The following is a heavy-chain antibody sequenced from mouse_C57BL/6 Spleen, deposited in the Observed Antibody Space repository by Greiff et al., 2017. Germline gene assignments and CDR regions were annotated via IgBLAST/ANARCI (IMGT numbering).Heavy chain of an antibody. CDR2: IHPNSGST. CDR1: GYTFTSYW. V-gene: IGHV1-64*01. D-gene: IGHD2-2*01. J-gene: IGHJ2*01. Sequence: QVQLKQPGAELVKPGASVKLSCKASGYTFTSYWMHWVKQRPGQGLEWIGMIHPNSGSTNYNEKFKSKATLTVDKSSSTAYMQLSSLTSEDSAVYYCARRGTMVKGDYWGQGTTLTVSS. CDR3: ARRGTMVKGDY.